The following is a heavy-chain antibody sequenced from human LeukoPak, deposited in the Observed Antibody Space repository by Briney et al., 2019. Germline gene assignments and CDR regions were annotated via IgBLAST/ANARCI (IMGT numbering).Heavy chain of an antibody. Sequence: PSETLSLTCAVYGGSFSGYYWSWIRQPPGKGLEWIGEINHSGSTNYNPSLKSRVTISVDTSKNQFSLKLSSVTAADTAVYYCARFYSGMDVWGKGTTVTVSS. D-gene: IGHD1-26*01. CDR1: GGSFSGYY. CDR2: INHSGST. V-gene: IGHV4-34*01. CDR3: ARFYSGMDV. J-gene: IGHJ6*04.